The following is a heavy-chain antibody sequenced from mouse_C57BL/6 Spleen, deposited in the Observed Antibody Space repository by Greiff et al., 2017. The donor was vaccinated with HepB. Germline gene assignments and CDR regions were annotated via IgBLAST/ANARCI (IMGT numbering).Heavy chain of an antibody. CDR1: GFTFSDYY. CDR3: ARDRSNGGYFDY. Sequence: EVQRVESEGGLVQPGSSMKLSCTASGFTFSDYYVAWVRQVPEKGLEWVANINYDGSSTYYLDSLKSRFIISRDNAKNILYLQMSSLKSEDTATYYCARDRSNGGYFDYWGQGTTLTVSS. D-gene: IGHD2-5*01. J-gene: IGHJ2*01. V-gene: IGHV5-16*01. CDR2: INYDGSST.